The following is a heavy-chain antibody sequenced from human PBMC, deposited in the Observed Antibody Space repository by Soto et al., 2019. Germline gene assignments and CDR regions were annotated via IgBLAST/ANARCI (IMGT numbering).Heavy chain of an antibody. J-gene: IGHJ6*02. Sequence: QVQLQESGPGLVKPSETLSLTCTVSGGSISSYYWSWIRQPPGKGLEWIGYIYYSGSTNYNPPLKSRVTISVDQSKNQFSLKLSSVTAADTAVYYCARLKRITMVRGVDYYGMDVWGQGTTVTVSS. V-gene: IGHV4-59*01. CDR1: GGSISSYY. D-gene: IGHD3-10*01. CDR2: IYYSGST. CDR3: ARLKRITMVRGVDYYGMDV.